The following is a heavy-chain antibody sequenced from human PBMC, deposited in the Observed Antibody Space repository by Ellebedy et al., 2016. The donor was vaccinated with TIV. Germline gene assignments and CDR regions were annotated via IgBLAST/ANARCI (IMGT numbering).Heavy chain of an antibody. J-gene: IGHJ6*02. CDR1: GFTFSSYD. D-gene: IGHD1-1*01. Sequence: GGSLRLXCAASGFTFSSYDMHWVRQATGKGLEWVSAIGTAGDTYYPGSVKGRFTISRENAKNSLYLQMNSLRAGDTAVYYCARDSLERGMDVWGQGTTVTVSS. V-gene: IGHV3-13*01. CDR2: IGTAGDT. CDR3: ARDSLERGMDV.